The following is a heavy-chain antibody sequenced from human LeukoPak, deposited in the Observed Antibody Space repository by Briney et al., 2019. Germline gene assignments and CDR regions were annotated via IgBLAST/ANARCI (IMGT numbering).Heavy chain of an antibody. D-gene: IGHD4-17*01. V-gene: IGHV3-48*03. J-gene: IGHJ4*02. CDR1: GFTFSTYE. CDR3: ARDRDGDYVDY. CDR2: ISSSGSTE. Sequence: GGSLRLSGAASGFTFSTYEMNWVRQAPGKGLEWVAHISSSGSTEYYADSVTGRFTISRDNAKNSLYLQMSSLRSEDTAVYYCARDRDGDYVDYWGQGTLVTVSS.